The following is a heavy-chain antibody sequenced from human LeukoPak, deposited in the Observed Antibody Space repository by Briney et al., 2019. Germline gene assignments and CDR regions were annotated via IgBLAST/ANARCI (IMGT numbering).Heavy chain of an antibody. J-gene: IGHJ5*02. CDR3: AREPLAYCGGDCYSGRGGDWFDP. CDR2: ISAYNGNT. D-gene: IGHD2-21*01. V-gene: IGHV1-18*01. CDR1: GYTFTSYG. Sequence: ASVKVSCKASGYTFTSYGISWVRQAPGQGLEWMGWISAYNGNTNYAQKLQGRVTMTTDTSTSTAYMELRSLRSDDTAVYYCAREPLAYCGGDCYSGRGGDWFDPWGPGTLVTVSS.